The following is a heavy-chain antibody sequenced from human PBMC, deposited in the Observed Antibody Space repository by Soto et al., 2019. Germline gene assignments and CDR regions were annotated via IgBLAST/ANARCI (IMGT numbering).Heavy chain of an antibody. Sequence: GGSLRLSCAASGFTFSSYEMNWIRQAPGXGLXXVXXIXXXXXTXXXADSVKGRFTISRDNAKNSLYLQMNSLRAEDTAVYYCARDPGGFDPWGQGTLVTVSS. D-gene: IGHD3-10*01. V-gene: IGHV3-48*03. J-gene: IGHJ5*02. CDR1: GFTFSSYE. CDR2: IXXXXXTX. CDR3: ARDPGGFDP.